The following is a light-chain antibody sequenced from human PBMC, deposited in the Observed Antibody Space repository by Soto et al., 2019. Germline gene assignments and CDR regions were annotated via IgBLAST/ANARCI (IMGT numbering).Light chain of an antibody. CDR1: QNVFNN. CDR3: QQYNQWLT. V-gene: IGKV3-15*01. CDR2: GAS. J-gene: IGKJ4*01. Sequence: EIVVTQSPVTLSVSPGETATLSRRASQNVFNNLAWYQVKPGQAPRLLIYGASTRATGIPVRFSGSGSGTDFTLTIHSLQSEDFAVYYCQQYNQWLTFGGGTKVEIK.